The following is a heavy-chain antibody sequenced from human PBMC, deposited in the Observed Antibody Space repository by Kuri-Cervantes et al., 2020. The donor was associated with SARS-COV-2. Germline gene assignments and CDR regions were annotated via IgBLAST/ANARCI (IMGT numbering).Heavy chain of an antibody. V-gene: IGHV3-21*01. J-gene: IGHJ3*02. CDR3: ARAGVAGTYVGNDAFDI. CDR1: GFTFSSYS. D-gene: IGHD6-19*01. Sequence: GGSLRLSCAASGFTFSSYSMNWVRQAPGKGLEWVSSISSSSSYIYYADSVKGRFTISRDNAKNSLYLQMNGLRAEDTAVYYCARAGVAGTYVGNDAFDIWGQGTMVTVSS. CDR2: ISSSSSYI.